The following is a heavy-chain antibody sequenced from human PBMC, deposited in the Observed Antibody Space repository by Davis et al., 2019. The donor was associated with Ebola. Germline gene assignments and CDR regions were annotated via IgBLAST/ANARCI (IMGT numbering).Heavy chain of an antibody. Sequence: HSQTLSLTCAISGDSVSGGSGAWNWIRQSPSRGLEWLGRTYYNSKWYNHYAASAEGRIAVNPDTSKNQFSLLLNSVTPEDTAVYYCARGWFRSGMDVWGQGTTITVSS. CDR2: TYYNSKWYN. V-gene: IGHV6-1*01. J-gene: IGHJ6*02. CDR1: GDSVSGGSGA. CDR3: ARGWFRSGMDV. D-gene: IGHD6-19*01.